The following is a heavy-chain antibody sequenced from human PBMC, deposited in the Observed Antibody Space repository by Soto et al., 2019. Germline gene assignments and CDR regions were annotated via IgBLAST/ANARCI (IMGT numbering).Heavy chain of an antibody. CDR2: ISGSGITT. V-gene: IGHV3-23*01. D-gene: IGHD3-16*01. J-gene: IGHJ5*02. CDR1: GFTFSSYA. CDR3: AKGGGEHKWFDP. Sequence: EVQLLESGGGLVQPGGSLGLSCAASGFTFSSYAMSWVRQIPGKGLEWVSAISGSGITTYYADSVKGRFTVTRDNSENSLYLQMNNVRDEDTAVYYCAKGGGEHKWFDPWGQGTLVIVSS.